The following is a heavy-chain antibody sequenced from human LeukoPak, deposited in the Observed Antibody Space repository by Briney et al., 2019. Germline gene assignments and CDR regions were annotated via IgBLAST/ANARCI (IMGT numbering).Heavy chain of an antibody. V-gene: IGHV3-21*01. Sequence: GGSLRLSCAASGFTFSSYSMNWVRQAPGKGLEWVSSISSSSSYIYYADSLKGRFTISRDNAKNSLYLQMNSLRVEDTAVYFCAKDGGRYRFDYWGQGTLVTVSS. CDR3: AKDGGRYRFDY. CDR1: GFTFSSYS. J-gene: IGHJ4*02. CDR2: ISSSSSYI. D-gene: IGHD3-16*02.